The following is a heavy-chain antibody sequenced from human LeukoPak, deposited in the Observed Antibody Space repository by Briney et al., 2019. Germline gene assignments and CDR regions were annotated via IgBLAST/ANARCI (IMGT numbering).Heavy chain of an antibody. Sequence: GGSLRLSCAASGFTFSIYAMSWVRQFPGKGLEWVSAISGSGGSSYYADSVKGRFTISRDNSKNTLHLQMNSLRAEDTALYYCAKEWKSSRTWYQYYFDCWGQGTLVTVSS. CDR3: AKEWKSSRTWYQYYFDC. J-gene: IGHJ4*02. V-gene: IGHV3-23*01. CDR2: ISGSGGSS. D-gene: IGHD2-2*01. CDR1: GFTFSIYA.